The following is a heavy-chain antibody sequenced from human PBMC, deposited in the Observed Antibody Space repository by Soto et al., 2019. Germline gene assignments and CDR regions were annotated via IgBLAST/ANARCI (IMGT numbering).Heavy chain of an antibody. CDR3: ASFLGRIAVAGTDYYYYGMDV. CDR1: GFTFSSYS. V-gene: IGHV3-21*01. D-gene: IGHD6-19*01. J-gene: IGHJ6*02. CDR2: ISSSSSYI. Sequence: KSGGSLRLSCAASGFTFSSYSMNWVRQAPGKGLEWVSSISSSSSYIYYADSVKGRFTISRDNAKNSLYLQMNSLRAEDTAVYYCASFLGRIAVAGTDYYYYGMDVWGQGTTVTVSS.